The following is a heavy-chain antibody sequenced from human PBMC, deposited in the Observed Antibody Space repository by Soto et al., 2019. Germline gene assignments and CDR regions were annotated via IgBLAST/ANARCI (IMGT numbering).Heavy chain of an antibody. V-gene: IGHV4-34*01. D-gene: IGHD6-25*01. CDR3: ASGPRAVVGWFDP. Sequence: SETLSLPSAVYCGSFSGYYWGWIRPPPGKGLEWIGEINHSGSTNYNPSPKSLVTISVDTSKNQFSLKLSSVTAADTAVYYCASGPRAVVGWFDPWGQGPLGTNSS. CDR2: INHSGST. CDR1: CGSFSGYY. J-gene: IGHJ5*02.